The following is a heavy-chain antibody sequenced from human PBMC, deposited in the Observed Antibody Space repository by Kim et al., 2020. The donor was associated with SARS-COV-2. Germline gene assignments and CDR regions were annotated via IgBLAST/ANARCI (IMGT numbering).Heavy chain of an antibody. Sequence: FQERVTITADESTSTAYMELSSLRSEDTAVYYCASEQSYCSGGSCPLDYWGQGTLVTVSS. J-gene: IGHJ4*02. D-gene: IGHD2-15*01. V-gene: IGHV1-69*01. CDR3: ASEQSYCSGGSCPLDY.